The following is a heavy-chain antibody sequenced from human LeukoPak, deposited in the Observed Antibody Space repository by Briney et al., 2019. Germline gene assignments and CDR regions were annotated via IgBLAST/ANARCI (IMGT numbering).Heavy chain of an antibody. CDR2: IYYSGST. D-gene: IGHD6-13*01. CDR3: ANLRGAAAGTRWFDP. V-gene: IGHV4-31*03. J-gene: IGHJ5*02. CDR1: AGSISSGGYY. Sequence: SQTLSLTCTVSAGSISSGGYYWSWIRQHPGKGLEWIRHIYYSGSTYYNPSLKSRVTISVDTSKNQFSLKLSSVTAADTAVYYCANLRGAAAGTRWFDPWGQGTLVTVSS.